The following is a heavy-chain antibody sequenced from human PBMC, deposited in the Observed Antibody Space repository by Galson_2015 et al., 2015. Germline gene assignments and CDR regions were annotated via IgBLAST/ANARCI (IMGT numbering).Heavy chain of an antibody. CDR3: ARDRFENCSSTSCYTGGFDP. J-gene: IGHJ5*02. D-gene: IGHD2-2*02. CDR1: GGTFSSYA. Sequence: SVKVSCKASGGTFSSYAISWVRQAPGHGLEWMGGIIPIFGTANYAQKFQGRVTITADESTSTAYMELSSLRSEDTAVYYCARDRFENCSSTSCYTGGFDPWGQGTLVTVSS. V-gene: IGHV1-69*13. CDR2: IIPIFGTA.